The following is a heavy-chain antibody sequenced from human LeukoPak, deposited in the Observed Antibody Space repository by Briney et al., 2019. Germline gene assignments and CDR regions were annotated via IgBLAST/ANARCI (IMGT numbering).Heavy chain of an antibody. V-gene: IGHV3-30-3*01. CDR3: ARGGGGSSGYYPLDY. J-gene: IGHJ4*02. Sequence: GGSLRLSCAASGFTFSSYAMHWVRQAPGKGLEWVAVISYDGSNKCYADSVKGRFTISRDNSKNTLYLQMNSLRAEDTAVYYCARGGGGSSGYYPLDYWGQGTLVTVSS. D-gene: IGHD3-22*01. CDR1: GFTFSSYA. CDR2: ISYDGSNK.